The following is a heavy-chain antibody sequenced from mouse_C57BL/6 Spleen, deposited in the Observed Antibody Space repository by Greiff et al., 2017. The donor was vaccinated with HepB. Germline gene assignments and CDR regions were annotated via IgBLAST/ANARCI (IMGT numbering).Heavy chain of an antibody. CDR3: TVSSYYGSSRYAMDY. J-gene: IGHJ4*01. CDR2: IDPENGDT. CDR1: GFNIKDDY. D-gene: IGHD1-1*01. Sequence: EVQLQQSGAELVRPGASVKLSCTASGFNIKDDYMHWVKQRPEQGLEWIGWIDPENGDTEYASKFQGKATITADTSSNTAYLQLSSLTSEDTAVYSCTVSSYYGSSRYAMDYWGQGTSVTVSS. V-gene: IGHV14-4*01.